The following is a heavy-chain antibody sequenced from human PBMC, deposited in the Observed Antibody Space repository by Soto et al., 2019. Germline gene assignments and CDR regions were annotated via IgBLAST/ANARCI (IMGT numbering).Heavy chain of an antibody. CDR1: GGTFSSYA. V-gene: IGHV1-69*13. CDR3: ARPTRYYYDSSGQSAWFDP. J-gene: IGHJ5*02. Sequence: GASVKVSCKASGGTFSSYAISWVRQAPGQGLEWMGGIIPIFGTANYAQKFQGRVTITADESTSTAYMELSSLRSEDTAVYYCARPTRYYYDSSGQSAWFDPRGQGTLVTVSS. CDR2: IIPIFGTA. D-gene: IGHD3-22*01.